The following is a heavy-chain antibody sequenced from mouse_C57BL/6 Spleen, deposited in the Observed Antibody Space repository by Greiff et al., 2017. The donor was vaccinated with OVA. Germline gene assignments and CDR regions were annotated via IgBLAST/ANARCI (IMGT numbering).Heavy chain of an antibody. CDR1: GYTFTSYW. J-gene: IGHJ2*01. Sequence: VKLQQPGAELVKPGASVKMSCKASGYTFTSYWITWVKQRPGQGLEWIGDIYPGSGSTNYNEKFKSKATLTVDTSSSTAYMQLSSLTSEDSAVYYCARRTAQATGFDYWGQGTTLTVSS. CDR3: ARRTAQATGFDY. D-gene: IGHD3-2*02. V-gene: IGHV1-55*01. CDR2: IYPGSGST.